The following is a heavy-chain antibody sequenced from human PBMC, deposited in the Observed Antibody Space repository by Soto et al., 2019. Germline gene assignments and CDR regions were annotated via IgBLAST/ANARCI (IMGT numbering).Heavy chain of an antibody. J-gene: IGHJ4*02. V-gene: IGHV3-30*03. CDR2: ISYDGSNK. CDR1: GFTFSSYG. CDR3: TRGYEGSYFDY. D-gene: IGHD3-22*01. Sequence: GGSLRLSCAASGFTFSSYGMHWVRQAPGKGLEWVAVISYDGSNKYYADSVKGRFTISRDNSKNTLYLQMNSLRAEDTAVYYCTRGYEGSYFDYWGQGTLVTVSS.